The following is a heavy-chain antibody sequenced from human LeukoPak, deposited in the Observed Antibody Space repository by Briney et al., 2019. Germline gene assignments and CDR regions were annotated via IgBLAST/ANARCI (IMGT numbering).Heavy chain of an antibody. CDR2: IYYSGST. V-gene: IGHV4-59*01. CDR3: ARGVSSSWNDYYYYMDV. Sequence: SSETLSLTCTVSGGSISSYYWSWIRQPPGKGLEWIGYIYYSGSTNYNPSLKSRVTISVDTSKNQFSLKLSSVTAADTAVYYCARGVSSSWNDYYYYMDVWGKGTTVTVSS. CDR1: GGSISSYY. J-gene: IGHJ6*03. D-gene: IGHD6-13*01.